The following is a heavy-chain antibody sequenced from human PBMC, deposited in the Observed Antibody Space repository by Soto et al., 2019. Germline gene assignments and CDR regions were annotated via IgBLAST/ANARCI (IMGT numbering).Heavy chain of an antibody. CDR1: GGTFSSYA. J-gene: IGHJ4*02. V-gene: IGHV1-69*06. CDR3: ARVPPRWLQFEI. CDR2: IIPIFGTA. D-gene: IGHD5-12*01. Sequence: QVQLVQSGAEVKKPGSSVKVSCKASGGTFSSYAISWVRQAPGQGLEWMGGIIPIFGTANYTQKFQGRVTITADKSTSTAYVELSSLRSEDTAVYYCARVPPRWLQFEIWGQGTLVTVSS.